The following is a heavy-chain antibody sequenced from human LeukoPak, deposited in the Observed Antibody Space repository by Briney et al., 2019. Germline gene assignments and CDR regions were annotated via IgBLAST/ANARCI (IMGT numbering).Heavy chain of an antibody. J-gene: IGHJ4*02. CDR2: IYTSGST. D-gene: IGHD2-15*01. CDR1: GGSISSGSYY. Sequence: PSQTLSLTCTVSGGSISSGSYYWSWIRQPAGKGLEWIGRIYTSGSTNYNPSLKSRVTISVDTSKNQFSLRLSSVTAADTAVYYCARVTLLPTHIDYWGQGTLVTVSS. CDR3: ARVTLLPTHIDY. V-gene: IGHV4-61*02.